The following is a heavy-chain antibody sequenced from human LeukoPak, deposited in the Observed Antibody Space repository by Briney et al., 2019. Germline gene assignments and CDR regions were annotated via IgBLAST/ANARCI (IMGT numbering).Heavy chain of an antibody. J-gene: IGHJ4*02. CDR1: GFTFXSYA. V-gene: IGHV3-23*01. CDR2: ISGSGGST. CDR3: AKEGSGTDYYSDY. D-gene: IGHD6-13*01. Sequence: XGSLRLSCAASGFTFXSYAMSWVRQAPGKGLEWVSAISGSGGSTYYADSVKGRFTISRDNSKNTLYLQMNSLRAEDTAVYYCAKEGSGTDYYSDYWGQGTLVTVSS.